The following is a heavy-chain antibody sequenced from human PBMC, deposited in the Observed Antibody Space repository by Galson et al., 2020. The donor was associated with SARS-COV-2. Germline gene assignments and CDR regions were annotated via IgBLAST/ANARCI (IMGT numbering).Heavy chain of an antibody. CDR1: GGSISSSIYF. D-gene: IGHD1-26*01. J-gene: IGHJ4*02. CDR3: ARHGRGELLFPFDY. CDR2: TYDSGST. Sequence: SETLSLTCTVSGGSISSSIYFWGWIRQPPGKALQWIGTTYDSGSTYYDPSLKSRLTISVDTSKNQFSLKLSSVTAADTDVYYCARHGRGELLFPFDYWGQGILVTVSS. V-gene: IGHV4-39*01.